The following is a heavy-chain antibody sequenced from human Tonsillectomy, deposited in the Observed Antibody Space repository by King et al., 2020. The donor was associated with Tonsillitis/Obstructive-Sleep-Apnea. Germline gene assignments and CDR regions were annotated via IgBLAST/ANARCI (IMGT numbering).Heavy chain of an antibody. D-gene: IGHD3-10*01. V-gene: IGHV1-69*09. Sequence: QLVQSGAEVKKPGSSVKVSCKASGGTFSSYAISWVRQAPGQGLEWMGRIIPILAISNYAQKFQGRVTISADKSTSTAYMELSSLRSEDTAVYYCARGPYYYGSGNFYLHDAFDIWGQGTMGTVSS. CDR3: ARGPYYYGSGNFYLHDAFDI. CDR1: GGTFSSYA. J-gene: IGHJ3*02. CDR2: IIPILAIS.